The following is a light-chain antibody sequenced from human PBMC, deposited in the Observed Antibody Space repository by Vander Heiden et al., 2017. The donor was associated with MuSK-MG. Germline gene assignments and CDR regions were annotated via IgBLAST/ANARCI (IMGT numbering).Light chain of an antibody. CDR1: RSNIGSNE. Sequence: SVLTQPPSASGTPGQRVTISGSGTRSNIGSNEEYWYPQHPGTAPKLLIYRKNQRPSGFTKRFSGSKSGTSASLASSGLRAEDEADDYCAAWDDSLSGVVFGGGTKLTVL. J-gene: IGLJ2*01. CDR2: RKN. CDR3: AAWDDSLSGVV. V-gene: IGLV1-47*01.